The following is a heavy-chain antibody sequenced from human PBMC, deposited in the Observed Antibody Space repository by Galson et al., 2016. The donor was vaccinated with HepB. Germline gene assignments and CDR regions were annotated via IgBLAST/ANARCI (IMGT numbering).Heavy chain of an antibody. CDR1: GFTVSSNY. Sequence: SLRLSCAASGFTVSSNYMSWVRQAPGKGLEWVSVIYTGGTAYYADSVKGRFTISRDNSKNTLYLQLSSLRPDDTGVCYCAREWGDYDRVLDHWGQGALVTVSS. V-gene: IGHV3-66*01. CDR2: IYTGGTA. J-gene: IGHJ4*02. CDR3: AREWGDYDRVLDH. D-gene: IGHD3-16*01.